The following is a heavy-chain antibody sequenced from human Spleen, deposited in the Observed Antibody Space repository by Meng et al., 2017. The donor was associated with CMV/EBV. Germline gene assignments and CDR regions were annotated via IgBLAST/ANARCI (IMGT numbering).Heavy chain of an antibody. V-gene: IGHV1-2*02. Sequence: SVKVSCKASGYTFTGYYMHWVRQAPGQGLEWMGWINPNSGGTNYAQKFQGRVTMTRDTSISTAYMELSRLRSDDTAVYYCARDGDPYYGGWFDPWGQGTLVTVSS. CDR2: INPNSGGT. CDR1: GYTFTGYY. CDR3: ARDGDPYYGGWFDP. D-gene: IGHD1-26*01. J-gene: IGHJ5*02.